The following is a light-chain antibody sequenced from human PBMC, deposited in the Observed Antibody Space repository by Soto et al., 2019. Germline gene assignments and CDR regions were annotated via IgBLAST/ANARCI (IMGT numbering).Light chain of an antibody. CDR1: QGIGNH. V-gene: IGKV1-27*01. CDR2: SAS. J-gene: IGKJ4*01. CDR3: KKYNSAPSPT. Sequence: DIQMTQSPSSLSASVGDRVTITCRASQGIGNHLAWYQQKPGKVPKLLIYSASTLQSGVPSRFSGSGSGTDLTLNISSLQTEDVANYYCKKYNSAPSPTFGGGTKVEIK.